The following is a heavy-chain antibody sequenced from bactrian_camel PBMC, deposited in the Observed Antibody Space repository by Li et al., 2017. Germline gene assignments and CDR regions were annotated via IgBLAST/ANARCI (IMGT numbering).Heavy chain of an antibody. Sequence: HVQLVESGGASVQAGGSLRISCAASEYSISNYCMAWSRQVPGKEREVIAAISGGERTKYAASVKGRFTISRDDAKKLLYLQMNSLKTKDTAVYYCAAGFCGGRNCDLPGQGTQVTVS. CDR1: EYSISNYC. D-gene: IGHD2*01. CDR2: ISGGERT. V-gene: IGHV3S53*01. J-gene: IGHJ4*01.